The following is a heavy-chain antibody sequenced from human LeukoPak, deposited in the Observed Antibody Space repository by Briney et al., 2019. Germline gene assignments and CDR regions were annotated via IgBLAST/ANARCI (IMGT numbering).Heavy chain of an antibody. J-gene: IGHJ4*02. V-gene: IGHV3-7*03. CDR2: IKQDGSEK. CDR3: ARWMSGSNWGFDH. D-gene: IGHD5-24*01. Sequence: SGGSLRLSCVASGFTFSSYWMSWVRQAPGKGLECVADIKQDGSEKYYVDSVKGRFIISRDNTGNSLYLQMNSLRADDTALYYCARWMSGSNWGFDHWGQGTLVTVSS. CDR1: GFTFSSYW.